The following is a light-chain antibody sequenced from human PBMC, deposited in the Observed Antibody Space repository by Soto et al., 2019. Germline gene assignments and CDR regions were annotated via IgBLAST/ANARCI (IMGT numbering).Light chain of an antibody. V-gene: IGLV2-14*01. Sequence: QSALTQPAFVSGSPGHSITISCTGTSSDVGGYNYVSWYQHPPGKAPKLMISEVSNRPSGVSNRFSGSKSGNTASLTISGLQAEDEADYYCSSYTSTSTRVFGTGTRSPS. CDR1: SSDVGGYNY. J-gene: IGLJ1*01. CDR3: SSYTSTSTRV. CDR2: EVS.